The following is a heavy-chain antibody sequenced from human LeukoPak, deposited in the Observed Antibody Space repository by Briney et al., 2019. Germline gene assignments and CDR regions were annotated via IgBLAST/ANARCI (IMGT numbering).Heavy chain of an antibody. CDR1: GYTFTSYG. V-gene: IGHV1-18*01. J-gene: IGHJ5*02. Sequence: ASVKVSCKASGYTFTSYGISWVRQAPGQGLEWMVWISAYNGNTNYAQKLQGRVTMPNDTSTSTAYMELRSLRSDDTAVYYCAREGASYGDSPRRFDPWGQGTLVTVSS. CDR2: ISAYNGNT. D-gene: IGHD4-17*01. CDR3: AREGASYGDSPRRFDP.